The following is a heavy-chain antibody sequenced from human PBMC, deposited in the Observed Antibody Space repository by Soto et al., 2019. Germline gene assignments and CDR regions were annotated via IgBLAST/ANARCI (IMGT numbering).Heavy chain of an antibody. Sequence: QVQLQESGPGLVKPSETLSLTCTVSGGSVSSGSYYWSWIRQPPGKGLEWIGYIYYSGSTNYNPSLKSRVTISVDTSKNQFSLKLSSVTAADTAVYYCARLVARGYSYGLRPPNYWYFDLWGRGTLVTVSS. V-gene: IGHV4-61*01. CDR2: IYYSGST. CDR3: ARLVARGYSYGLRPPNYWYFDL. J-gene: IGHJ2*01. CDR1: GGSVSSGSYY. D-gene: IGHD5-18*01.